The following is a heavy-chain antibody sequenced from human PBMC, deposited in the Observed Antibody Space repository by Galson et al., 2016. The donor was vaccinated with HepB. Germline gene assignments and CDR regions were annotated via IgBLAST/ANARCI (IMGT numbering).Heavy chain of an antibody. Sequence: TLSLTCTVSGGSIGSDGYYWGWIRQQPGKGLEWIGYVSHTGSTSYKPSLKSRLIISLDTSKNQFSLRLTSVTAADTAVYYCARAPQTFYSILTGYSGYVFDMWGQGTVVTVSS. V-gene: IGHV4-31*03. J-gene: IGHJ3*02. CDR1: GGSIGSDGYY. CDR2: VSHTGST. D-gene: IGHD3-9*01. CDR3: ARAPQTFYSILTGYSGYVFDM.